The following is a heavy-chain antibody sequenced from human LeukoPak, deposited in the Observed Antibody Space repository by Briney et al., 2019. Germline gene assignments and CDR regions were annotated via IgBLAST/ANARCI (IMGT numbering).Heavy chain of an antibody. J-gene: IGHJ4*02. D-gene: IGHD3-22*01. V-gene: IGHV3-23*01. Sequence: SGGSLRLSCAASGFTFSTYGMSWVRQAPGKGLDWVSAVSGSGGSTHYADSVTGRLTISRDNSKNTLYLQMNSLRAEDTAVYYCAKDRYYDNTGDHYESEYWGQGTLVTVSS. CDR3: AKDRYYDNTGDHYESEY. CDR2: VSGSGGST. CDR1: GFTFSTYG.